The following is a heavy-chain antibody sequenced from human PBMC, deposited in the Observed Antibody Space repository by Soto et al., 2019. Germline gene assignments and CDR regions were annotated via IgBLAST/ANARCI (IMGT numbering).Heavy chain of an antibody. CDR3: ARLEGDSSGASLSAFDI. V-gene: IGHV5-51*01. Sequence: PGESLKISCKGSGYSFTSYWIGWVRQMPGKGLEWMVIIYLGDSDTRYSPSFQGQVTISADKSIITAYLQWSSLKASDTAMYYCARLEGDSSGASLSAFDIWGQGTMVTVSS. CDR2: IYLGDSDT. CDR1: GYSFTSYW. J-gene: IGHJ3*02. D-gene: IGHD3-22*01.